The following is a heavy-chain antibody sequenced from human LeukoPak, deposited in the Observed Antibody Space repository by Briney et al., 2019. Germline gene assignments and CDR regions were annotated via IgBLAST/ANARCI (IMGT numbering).Heavy chain of an antibody. CDR1: GFTFSSYA. CDR3: ARKSFVGGVPAFDI. J-gene: IGHJ3*02. CDR2: ISYDGSNK. D-gene: IGHD3-16*01. Sequence: TGGSLRLSCAASGFTFSSYAMHWVRQAPGKGLEWVAVISYDGSNKYYADSVKGRFTISRDNSKNPLYLQMNSLRAEDTAVYYCARKSFVGGVPAFDIWGQGTMVTVSS. V-gene: IGHV3-30-3*01.